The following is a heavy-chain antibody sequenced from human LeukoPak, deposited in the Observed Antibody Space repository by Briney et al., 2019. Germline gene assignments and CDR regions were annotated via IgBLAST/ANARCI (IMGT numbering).Heavy chain of an antibody. Sequence: PSETLSLTCAVYGGSFSGYYWSWIRQPPGKGLEWIGEINHSGSTNYNPSLKSRVTISVDTSKNQFSQKLSSVTAADTAVYYCARERDCSGGSCYSDWGQGTLVTVSS. J-gene: IGHJ4*02. CDR2: INHSGST. D-gene: IGHD2-15*01. CDR3: ARERDCSGGSCYSD. CDR1: GGSFSGYY. V-gene: IGHV4-34*01.